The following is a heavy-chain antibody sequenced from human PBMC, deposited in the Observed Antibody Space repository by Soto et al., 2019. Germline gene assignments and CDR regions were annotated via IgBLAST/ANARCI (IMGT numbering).Heavy chain of an antibody. J-gene: IGHJ6*03. D-gene: IGHD3-10*01. CDR3: ARSGKEYGSESYEYYFYYMDV. CDR1: GGTFSTYG. V-gene: IGHV1-69*01. Sequence: QVQLVQSGAEVKQPGSSVKVSCKASGGTFSTYGISWVRQAPGQGLEWMAGIIPIFGTANYAQKFQGRVTITADESTSTAYMELSSLRSEDTAVYYRARSGKEYGSESYEYYFYYMDVWGKGTTVSVSS. CDR2: IIPIFGTA.